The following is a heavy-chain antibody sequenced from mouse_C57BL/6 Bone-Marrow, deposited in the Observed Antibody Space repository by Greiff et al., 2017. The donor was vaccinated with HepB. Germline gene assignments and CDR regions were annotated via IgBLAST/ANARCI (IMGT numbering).Heavy chain of an antibody. CDR1: GYTFTSYW. Sequence: QVQLQQPGAELVKPGASVKMSCKASGYTFTSYWITWVKQRPGQGLEWIGDIYPGSGSTNYNEKFKSKATLTVDTSSSTAYMQLSSLTSEDSAVYYCASPVDYYGSSLYYALDYCGQGTSVTVSS. J-gene: IGHJ4*01. D-gene: IGHD1-1*01. CDR3: ASPVDYYGSSLYYALDY. V-gene: IGHV1-55*01. CDR2: IYPGSGST.